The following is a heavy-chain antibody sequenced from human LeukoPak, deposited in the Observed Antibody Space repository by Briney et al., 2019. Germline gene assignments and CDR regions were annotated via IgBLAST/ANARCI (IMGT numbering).Heavy chain of an antibody. J-gene: IGHJ4*02. CDR1: GFTFSSYA. V-gene: IGHV3-48*04. D-gene: IGHD2-15*01. CDR2: ISGSSNTI. CDR3: ARGCCSGGSFYIGFDY. Sequence: PGGSLRLSCAASGFTFSSYAMHWIRHAPGKGLEWVSYISGSSNTIYYADSVKGRFTISRDNAKNSLYLQMNSLKAEDTAVYYCARGCCSGGSFYIGFDYWGQGALVTVSS.